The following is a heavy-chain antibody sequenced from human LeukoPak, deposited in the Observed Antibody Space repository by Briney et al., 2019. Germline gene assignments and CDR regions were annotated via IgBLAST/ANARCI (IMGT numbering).Heavy chain of an antibody. Sequence: SETLSLTCAVSGGSISSGAYSWTWIRQPPGKELESIGYIYHSGSTYYNPSLKSRVTISVDRSKNQFSLKLSSVTAAGTAVYYCARGHSSSWNWFDPWGQGTLVTVSS. CDR1: GGSISSGAYS. D-gene: IGHD6-13*01. J-gene: IGHJ5*02. V-gene: IGHV4-30-2*01. CDR3: ARGHSSSWNWFDP. CDR2: IYHSGST.